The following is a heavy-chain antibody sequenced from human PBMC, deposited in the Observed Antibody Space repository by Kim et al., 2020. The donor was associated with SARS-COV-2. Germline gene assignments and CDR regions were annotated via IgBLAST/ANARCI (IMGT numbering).Heavy chain of an antibody. CDR3: ARDYSNTNSWWFDP. J-gene: IGHJ5*02. CDR1: GYTFTSHW. Sequence: ASVKVSCKASGYTFTSHWMHWVRQAPGQGLEWMGVINPSDGTTHYAQKLQGRVTLSRDTSTSTLYMYLSSLRSDDTAVYYCARDYSNTNSWWFDPWGQGT. V-gene: IGHV1-46*01. D-gene: IGHD4-4*01. CDR2: INPSDGTT.